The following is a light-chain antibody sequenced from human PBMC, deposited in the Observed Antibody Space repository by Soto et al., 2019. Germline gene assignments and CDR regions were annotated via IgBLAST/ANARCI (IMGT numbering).Light chain of an antibody. CDR3: QQYHNYPVT. Sequence: DIQMTQSXSSLSASVGDRVTITCRASQEISNHLAWFQQKPGKPPKSLIYDASSLQSGVPSKFSGSGSGTDFTLTISSLQPEDFATYYCQQYHNYPVTFGGGTKVEIK. CDR1: QEISNH. J-gene: IGKJ4*01. V-gene: IGKV1-16*02. CDR2: DAS.